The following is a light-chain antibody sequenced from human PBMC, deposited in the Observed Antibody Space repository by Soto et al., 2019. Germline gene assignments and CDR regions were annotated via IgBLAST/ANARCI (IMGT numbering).Light chain of an antibody. Sequence: DIQMTQSPSTLSASVGDRVTITCRASQSISSWLAWYQQKPGKAPKLLIYKASSLESGVPSRFSGSGSGTEFTLTISSLQPDDSAPYYGQQYLSWTFGQGTKVEIK. CDR2: KAS. CDR3: QQYLSWT. J-gene: IGKJ1*01. V-gene: IGKV1-5*03. CDR1: QSISSW.